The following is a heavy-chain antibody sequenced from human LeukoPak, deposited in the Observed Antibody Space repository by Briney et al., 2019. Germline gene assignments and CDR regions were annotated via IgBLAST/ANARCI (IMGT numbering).Heavy chain of an antibody. CDR1: GFTFSSYA. CDR2: ISGSGGST. J-gene: IGHJ3*02. Sequence: PGGSLRLSCAASGFTFSSYAMSWVRQAPGKGLEWVSAISGSGGSTYYADSVKGRFTISRDNSKNTLYLQMSSLRAEDTAVYYCAKQFLGYKELDIWGQGTMVTVSS. V-gene: IGHV3-23*01. CDR3: AKQFLGYKELDI. D-gene: IGHD1-1*01.